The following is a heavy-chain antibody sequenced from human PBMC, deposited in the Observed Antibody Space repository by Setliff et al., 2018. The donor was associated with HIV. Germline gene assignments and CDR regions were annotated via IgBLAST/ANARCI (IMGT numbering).Heavy chain of an antibody. Sequence: PSETLSLTCNVSGGSISSHYWSWIRQPPGKGLEWIGYIYYSGTTDYSPSFKSRVTISLDTSKTKFSLKLNSVTAADTAVYYCARGQPQGGGTYWSAFDIWGQGTMVTVSS. J-gene: IGHJ3*02. CDR2: IYYSGTT. CDR1: GGSISSHY. D-gene: IGHD1-26*01. CDR3: ARGQPQGGGTYWSAFDI. V-gene: IGHV4-59*11.